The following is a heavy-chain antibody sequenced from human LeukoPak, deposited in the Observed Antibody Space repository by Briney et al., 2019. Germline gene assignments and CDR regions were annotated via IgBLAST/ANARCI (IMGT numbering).Heavy chain of an antibody. V-gene: IGHV1-18*01. Sequence: ASVKVSCKTSGYSFTSYGVTWVRQAPGQGLEWMGWIGGYTGHTNYVQKFQGRVTMTTDTSTSTAYMELRSLTSDDTAVYYCARDGSCSGGSCAMDGWFDPWGQGTLVTVSS. CDR1: GYSFTSYG. CDR2: IGGYTGHT. CDR3: ARDGSCSGGSCAMDGWFDP. D-gene: IGHD2-15*01. J-gene: IGHJ5*02.